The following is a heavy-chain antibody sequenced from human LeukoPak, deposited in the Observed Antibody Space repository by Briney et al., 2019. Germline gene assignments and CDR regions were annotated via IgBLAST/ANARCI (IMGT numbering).Heavy chain of an antibody. CDR2: ISAYNGNT. Sequence: ASVKVSCKASGYTFTSYGISWVRQAPGQGLEWMGWISAYNGNTNYAQKLQGRVTMTRNTSISTAYMELSSLRSEDTAVYYCARGWRYYYDSSGYGFAFDIWGQGTMVTVSS. CDR3: ARGWRYYYDSSGYGFAFDI. J-gene: IGHJ3*02. V-gene: IGHV1-18*01. D-gene: IGHD3-22*01. CDR1: GYTFTSYG.